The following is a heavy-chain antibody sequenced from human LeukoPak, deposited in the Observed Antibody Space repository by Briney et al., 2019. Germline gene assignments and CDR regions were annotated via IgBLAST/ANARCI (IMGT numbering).Heavy chain of an antibody. D-gene: IGHD3-10*01. CDR3: ARVEEGYGSGRRENYYYYYMDV. CDR1: GGSISNYY. Sequence: SETLSLTCSVSGGSISNYYWSWLRQPPEKGLEWIGYIHYSGSTNYNRSLKSRVTISVDTSKNQFSLKLSSVTAADTAVYYCARVEEGYGSGRRENYYYYYMDVWGKGTTVTISS. J-gene: IGHJ6*03. V-gene: IGHV4-59*01. CDR2: IHYSGST.